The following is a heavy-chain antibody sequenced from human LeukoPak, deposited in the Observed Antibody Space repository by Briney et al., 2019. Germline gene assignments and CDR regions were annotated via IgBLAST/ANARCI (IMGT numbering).Heavy chain of an antibody. J-gene: IGHJ2*01. Sequence: SETLSLTCSVSGDSIRNYYWSWIRQPAGKGLEWIGRIYTSGTTDYNPSLKSRLTMSVDTSKNQFSLKLSSVTAADTAVYYCARSKIVVVTRGYFDLWGRGTLVTVSS. CDR3: ARSKIVVVTRGYFDL. CDR1: GDSIRNYY. CDR2: IYTSGTT. D-gene: IGHD3-22*01. V-gene: IGHV4-4*07.